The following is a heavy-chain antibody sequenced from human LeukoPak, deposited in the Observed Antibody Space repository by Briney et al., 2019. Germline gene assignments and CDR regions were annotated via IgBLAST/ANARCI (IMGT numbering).Heavy chain of an antibody. Sequence: PSETLSLTXTVSGGSISSSSYYWGWIRQPPGKGLEWIGSIYYSGSTYYNPSLKSRVTISVDTSKNQFSLKLSSVTAADTAVYYSAVVGTILRDFDYWGQGTLVTVSS. CDR3: AVVGTILRDFDY. CDR1: GGSISSSSYY. D-gene: IGHD2-15*01. V-gene: IGHV4-39*01. J-gene: IGHJ4*02. CDR2: IYYSGST.